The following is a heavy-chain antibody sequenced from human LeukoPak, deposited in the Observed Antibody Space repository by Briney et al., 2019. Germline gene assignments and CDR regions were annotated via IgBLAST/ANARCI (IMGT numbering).Heavy chain of an antibody. Sequence: GGSLRLSCTASGFTFGDYAMSWLRQAPGKGLEWVGFIRSKAYGGTTEYAASVKGRFTISRDDSTSIAYLQMNSLKTEDTAVYYCTRDKHYYDSSGYAVSLDGDAFDIWGQGTMVTVSS. J-gene: IGHJ3*02. CDR2: IRSKAYGGTT. D-gene: IGHD3-22*01. CDR1: GFTFGDYA. CDR3: TRDKHYYDSSGYAVSLDGDAFDI. V-gene: IGHV3-49*03.